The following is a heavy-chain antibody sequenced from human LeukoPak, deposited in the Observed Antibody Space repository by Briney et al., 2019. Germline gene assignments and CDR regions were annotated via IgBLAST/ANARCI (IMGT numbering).Heavy chain of an antibody. D-gene: IGHD1-14*01. CDR1: GGSISSYY. J-gene: IGHJ6*03. CDR2: IYTSGST. V-gene: IGHV4-4*09. CDR3: ARLPKYNWNHPPPNYYMDV. Sequence: SETLSLTCTVSGGSISSYYWSWIRQPPGKGLEWIGYIYTSGSTNYNPSLKSRVTISVDTSKNQFSLKLSSVTAADTAVYYCARLPKYNWNHPPPNYYMDVWGKGTTVTVSS.